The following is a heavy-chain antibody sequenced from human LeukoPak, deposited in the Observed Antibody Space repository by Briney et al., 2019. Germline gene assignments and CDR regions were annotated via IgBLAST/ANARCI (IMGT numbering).Heavy chain of an antibody. D-gene: IGHD3-16*02. Sequence: ASVKVSCKASGYTFTSYYMHWVRQAPGQGLEWMGIINPSGGSTSHAQKFQGRVTMTRDTSTSTVYMELSSLRSEDTAVYYCARDRMTATSRSFYYYYGMDVWGQGTTVTVSS. CDR3: ARDRMTATSRSFYYYYGMDV. J-gene: IGHJ6*02. CDR1: GYTFTSYY. V-gene: IGHV1-46*01. CDR2: INPSGGST.